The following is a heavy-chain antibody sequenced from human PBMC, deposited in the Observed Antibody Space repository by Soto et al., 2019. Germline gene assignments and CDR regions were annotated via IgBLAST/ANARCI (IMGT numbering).Heavy chain of an antibody. CDR3: ASSWHKNYYYYGMDV. CDR2: IIPIFGTA. CDR1: GGTFSSYA. D-gene: IGHD2-15*01. J-gene: IGHJ6*02. Sequence: SVKVSCKASGGTFSSYAISWVLQAPGQGLEWMGGIIPIFGTANYALKFQGRVTITADESTSTAYMELSSLRSEDTAVYYCASSWHKNYYYYGMDVWGQGTTVTVSS. V-gene: IGHV1-69*13.